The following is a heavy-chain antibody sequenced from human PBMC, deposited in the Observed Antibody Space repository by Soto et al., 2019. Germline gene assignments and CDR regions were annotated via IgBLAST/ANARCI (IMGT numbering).Heavy chain of an antibody. D-gene: IGHD2-15*01. CDR2: ISADTGNT. J-gene: IGHJ6*04. CDR3: AIYLVPSGGYSYYYGMDG. V-gene: IGHV1-18*01. Sequence: QVQLVQSGAEVKKPGASVKVSCKASGHTFTSYGISWVRQAHGQGLEWMGSISADTGNTHYAQKLQGRVTMTTATSQSPADMEVRCLSSDATAVDSCAIYLVPSGGYSYYYGMDGCGKGTTGTV. CDR1: GHTFTSYG.